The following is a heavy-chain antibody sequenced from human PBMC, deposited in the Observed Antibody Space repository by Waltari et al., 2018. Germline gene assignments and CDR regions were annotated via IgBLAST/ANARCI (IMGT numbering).Heavy chain of an antibody. CDR3: AREGGYGGHCGGDCYPDAFDI. CDR2: ISSSSRYI. Sequence: EVQLVESGGGLVKPGGSLRLSCAASGFTFSSYSMNWVRQAPGKGLEWVSSISSSSRYIYYADSVKGRFTISRDNAKNSRYLQRNSLRAEDTAVYYCAREGGYGGHCGGDCYPDAFDIWGQGTMVTVSS. J-gene: IGHJ3*02. V-gene: IGHV3-21*01. D-gene: IGHD2-21*02. CDR1: GFTFSSYS.